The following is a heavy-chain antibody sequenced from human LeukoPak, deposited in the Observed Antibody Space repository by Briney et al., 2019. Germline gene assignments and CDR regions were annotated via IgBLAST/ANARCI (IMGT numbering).Heavy chain of an antibody. CDR3: AKGSSVVVVTATNA. V-gene: IGHV3-23*01. J-gene: IGHJ5*02. Sequence: PGGSLRLSCAASGFTFSSYAMSWVRRAPGKGLEYVSGVSGSGGSTYYADSVKGRFTISRDNSKNTLHLQMNSLRAEDTTIYYCAKGSSVVVVTATNAWGQGILVTVSS. CDR2: VSGSGGST. D-gene: IGHD2-21*02. CDR1: GFTFSSYA.